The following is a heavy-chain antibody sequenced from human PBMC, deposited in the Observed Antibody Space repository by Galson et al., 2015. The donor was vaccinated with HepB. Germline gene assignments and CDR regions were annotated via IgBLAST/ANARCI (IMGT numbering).Heavy chain of an antibody. CDR1: GYTFTGYY. Sequence: SVKVSCKASGYTFTGYYMHWVRQAPGQGLEWMGWINPSSGGTNYAQKFQGRVTMTRDTSISTAYMELSRLRSDDTAVYYCARESGYCSSTSCYRDWFDPWGQGTLVIVSS. J-gene: IGHJ5*02. CDR2: INPSSGGT. CDR3: ARESGYCSSTSCYRDWFDP. V-gene: IGHV1-2*02. D-gene: IGHD2-2*02.